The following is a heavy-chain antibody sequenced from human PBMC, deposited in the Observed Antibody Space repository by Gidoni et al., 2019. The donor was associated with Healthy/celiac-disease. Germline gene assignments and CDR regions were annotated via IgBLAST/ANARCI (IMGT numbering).Heavy chain of an antibody. J-gene: IGHJ4*02. Sequence: EVQLVESGGGLVQPGGSLRLSCAASGFTFSSYWMHWVRQAPGKGLVWVSRINSDGSSTSYADSVKGRFTISRDNAKNTLYLQMNSLRAEDTAVYYCARATYDILTGYYTIDYWGQGTLVTVSS. CDR2: INSDGSST. CDR3: ARATYDILTGYYTIDY. V-gene: IGHV3-74*01. CDR1: GFTFSSYW. D-gene: IGHD3-9*01.